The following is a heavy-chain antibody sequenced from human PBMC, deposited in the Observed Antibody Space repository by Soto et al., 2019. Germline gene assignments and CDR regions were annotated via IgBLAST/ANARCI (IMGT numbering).Heavy chain of an antibody. Sequence: QVQLVQSGAEVKKPGASVKVSCKASGYTFTSYDINWVRQATGQGLEWMGWMNPNSGNTGYAQKLQGRVTMTRNTSISTAYMELSSLRSEDTAVYYCARGSWGYCSSTSCSYYYYMDVWGKGTTVTVSS. CDR1: GYTFTSYD. CDR2: MNPNSGNT. CDR3: ARGSWGYCSSTSCSYYYYMDV. J-gene: IGHJ6*03. V-gene: IGHV1-8*01. D-gene: IGHD2-2*01.